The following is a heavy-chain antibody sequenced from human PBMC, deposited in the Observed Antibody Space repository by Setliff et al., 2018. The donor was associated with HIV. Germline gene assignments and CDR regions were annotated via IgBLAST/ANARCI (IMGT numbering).Heavy chain of an antibody. CDR2: IYYRGSA. D-gene: IGHD3-10*01. J-gene: IGHJ4*02. V-gene: IGHV4-39*07. CDR1: GGSITTTNYY. Sequence: LSLTCTVSGGSITTTNYYWGWVRQSPGKGLEWIGVIYYRGSAYYNLSLQSRVTLSVDTSKNSFSLHLTSVTAAATAVYFCARARGPPLPVLDFWGPGTLVTVSS. CDR3: ARARGPPLPVLDF.